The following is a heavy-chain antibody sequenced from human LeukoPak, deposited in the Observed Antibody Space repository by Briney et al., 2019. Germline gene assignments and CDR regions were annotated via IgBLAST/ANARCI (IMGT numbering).Heavy chain of an antibody. J-gene: IGHJ6*03. CDR3: ATLRGYSSSLGYMDV. Sequence: VKVSCKASGGTFSSYAISWVRQAPGQGLEWMGGIIPIFGTANYAQKFQGRVTITADKSTSTAYMELSSLRSEDTAVYYCATLRGYSSSLGYMDVWGKGTTVTISS. V-gene: IGHV1-69*06. D-gene: IGHD6-13*01. CDR2: IIPIFGTA. CDR1: GGTFSSYA.